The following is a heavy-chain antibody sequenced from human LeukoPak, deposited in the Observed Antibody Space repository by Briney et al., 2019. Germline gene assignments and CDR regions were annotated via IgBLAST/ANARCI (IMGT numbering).Heavy chain of an antibody. CDR1: GDSVSSNSAA. J-gene: IGHJ6*02. D-gene: IGHD4-17*01. CDR2: TYFRSKWSN. V-gene: IGHV6-1*01. CDR3: ARDPDYGDRSYYGMDV. Sequence: SQTLSLTCAISGDSVSSNSAAWNWIRQSPSRGLEWLGGTYFRSKWSNDYAVSVKSRITINPDTSKNQFSLQLNSVTPEDTAVYYCARDPDYGDRSYYGMDVWGQGTTVTVSS.